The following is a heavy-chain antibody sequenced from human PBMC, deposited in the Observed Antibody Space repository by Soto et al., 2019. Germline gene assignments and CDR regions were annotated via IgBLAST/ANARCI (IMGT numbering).Heavy chain of an antibody. Sequence: QVQLVQSGAEVKKPGASVKVSCKASGYTFTSYDINWVRQATGQGLEWMGWMNPNSANTGYAQKFQGRVTMTRNNTMSTAYTELSSRRSVDTAVFYCARQGVTAMDVWGQATTVTVPS. CDR1: GYTFTSYD. J-gene: IGHJ6*02. CDR3: ARQGVTAMDV. V-gene: IGHV1-8*01. D-gene: IGHD3-16*01. CDR2: MNPNSANT.